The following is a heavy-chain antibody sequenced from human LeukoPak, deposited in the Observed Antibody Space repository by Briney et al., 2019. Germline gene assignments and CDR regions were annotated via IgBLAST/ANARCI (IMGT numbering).Heavy chain of an antibody. J-gene: IGHJ4*02. Sequence: GGSLRLSCAASGFTFDDYAMNWVRQAPGKGLEWVSYISSSGSTIYYADSVKGRFTISRDNAKNSLYLQMNSLRAEDTAVYYCARYYYDSSGYYYFDYWGQGTLVTVSS. CDR1: GFTFDDYA. CDR2: ISSSGSTI. D-gene: IGHD3-22*01. CDR3: ARYYYDSSGYYYFDY. V-gene: IGHV3-11*01.